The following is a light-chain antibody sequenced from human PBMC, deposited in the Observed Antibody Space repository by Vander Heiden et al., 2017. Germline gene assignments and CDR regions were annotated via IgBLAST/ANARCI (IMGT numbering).Light chain of an antibody. CDR2: STN. CDR1: SSNIGSNT. Sequence: PGQSVTISCSGSSSNIGSNTVNWYQQPPGTAPKPPLYSTNPPPSRVTDRFPDSTSAASASPLISARQSEDEADYYCSPWDDSLKSADVVFGGGTKLTVL. J-gene: IGLJ2*01. CDR3: SPWDDSLKSADVV. V-gene: IGLV1-44*01.